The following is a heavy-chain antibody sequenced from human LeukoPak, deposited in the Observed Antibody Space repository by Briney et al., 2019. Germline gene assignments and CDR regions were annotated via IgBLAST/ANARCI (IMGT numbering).Heavy chain of an antibody. J-gene: IGHJ4*02. CDR1: GFTFSRYS. CDR3: ARGNHFDN. D-gene: IGHD1-14*01. Sequence: PGGTLRLSCAASGFTFSRYSMNWVRQAPGKGLEWVSSITSSSSYIYYADSVKGRFTISRENTKNSLYLQMNSLRAEDTGVYYCARGNHFDNWGQGTLVTVSS. CDR2: ITSSSSYI. V-gene: IGHV3-21*03.